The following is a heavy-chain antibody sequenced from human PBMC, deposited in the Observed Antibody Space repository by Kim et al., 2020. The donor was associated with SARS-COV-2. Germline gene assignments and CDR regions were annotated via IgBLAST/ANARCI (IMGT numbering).Heavy chain of an antibody. Sequence: GGSLRLSCAASGFIFSDYYMTWIRQAPGKGLDWVAYISSSGSTKYYADSVKGRFTISRDNARNSLYLQMNSLRAEDTAVYYCARGPRYGGSQARYWGKGTLVTVSS. J-gene: IGHJ4*02. V-gene: IGHV3-11*01. CDR3: ARGPRYGGSQARY. CDR2: ISSSGSTK. CDR1: GFIFSDYY. D-gene: IGHD1-26*01.